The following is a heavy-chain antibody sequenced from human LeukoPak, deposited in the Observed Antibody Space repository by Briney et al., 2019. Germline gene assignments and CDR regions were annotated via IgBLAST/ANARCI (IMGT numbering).Heavy chain of an antibody. CDR2: ISYDGSNK. V-gene: IGHV3-30*04. CDR3: ARSPTTYCSSTSCYFDY. D-gene: IGHD2-2*01. J-gene: IGHJ4*02. Sequence: PGGSLRLSCAASGFTFSSYAMHWVRQAPGKGLEWVAVISYDGSNKYYADSVKGRFTISRDNSKNTLYLQMNSLRVEDTAVYYCARSPTTYCSSTSCYFDYWGQGTLVTVSS. CDR1: GFTFSSYA.